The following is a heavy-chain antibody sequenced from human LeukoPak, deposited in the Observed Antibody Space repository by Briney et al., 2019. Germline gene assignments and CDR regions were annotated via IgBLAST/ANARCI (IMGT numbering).Heavy chain of an antibody. Sequence: PGGSLRLSCAASGFTFSSYSMNWVRQAPGKGLEWVSSISSSSSYIYYADSVKGRFTISRDNAKNSLYLQMNSLRAEDTAVYYCARDHGIVAAGTPPWFDPWGQGTLVTVSS. D-gene: IGHD6-13*01. CDR3: ARDHGIVAAGTPPWFDP. CDR1: GFTFSSYS. CDR2: ISSSSSYI. V-gene: IGHV3-21*01. J-gene: IGHJ5*02.